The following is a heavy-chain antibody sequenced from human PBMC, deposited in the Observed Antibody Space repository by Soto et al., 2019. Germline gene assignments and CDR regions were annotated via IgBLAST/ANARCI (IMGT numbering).Heavy chain of an antibody. D-gene: IGHD3-10*01. J-gene: IGHJ6*02. CDR1: GFTVSSNY. V-gene: IGHV3-53*01. CDR3: ARDVVLWCGEKLGGMDV. CDR2: IYSGGST. Sequence: EVQLVESGGGLIQPGGSLRLSCAASGFTVSSNYMSWVRQAPGKGLEWVSVIYSGGSTYYADSVKGRFTISRDNSKNTLYRQMNSLRAEDTAVYYCARDVVLWCGEKLGGMDVWGQGTTVTVSS.